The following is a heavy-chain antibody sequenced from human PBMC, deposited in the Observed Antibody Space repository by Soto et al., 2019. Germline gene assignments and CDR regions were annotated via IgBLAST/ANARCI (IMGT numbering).Heavy chain of an antibody. V-gene: IGHV1-46*01. CDR3: ARDSGDTSGYRLDY. CDR1: GYTFTTYY. CDR2: INPNGGGT. D-gene: IGHD3-22*01. Sequence: ASVKVSCKASGYTFTTYYVHWVRQAPGQGLEWMGIINPNGGGTSYAQKFQGRVTMTRDTSTSTVYMELSSLRSEDTAVYYCARDSGDTSGYRLDYWGQGALVTVSS. J-gene: IGHJ4*02.